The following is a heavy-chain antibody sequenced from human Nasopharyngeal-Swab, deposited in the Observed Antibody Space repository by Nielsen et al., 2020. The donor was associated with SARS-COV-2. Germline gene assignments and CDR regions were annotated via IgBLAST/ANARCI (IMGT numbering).Heavy chain of an antibody. J-gene: IGHJ4*02. CDR3: ARRGYSYGLLDY. CDR2: IYYSGST. CDR1: GGSISSSSYY. D-gene: IGHD5-18*01. Sequence: GSLRLSCTVSGGSISSSSYYWGWIRQPPGKGLEWIGSIYYSGSTYYNPSLKSRVTISVDTSKNQFSLKLSSVTAADTAVYYCARRGYSYGLLDYWGQGTLVTVSS. V-gene: IGHV4-39*01.